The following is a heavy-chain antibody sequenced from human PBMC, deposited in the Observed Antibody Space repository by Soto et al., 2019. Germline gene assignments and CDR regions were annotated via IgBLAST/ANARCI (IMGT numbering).Heavy chain of an antibody. Sequence: QVQLQESGPGLVKPSQTLSLICTVSGDSISSDNYFWSWIRQPPGQGLEWIGYISNRGTPYYNPSLVSRVTISLDTSQNRFSLDMYSVTAADTAVYYCAREVNVVALSDAFDIWGQGTMVTVSS. J-gene: IGHJ3*02. V-gene: IGHV4-30-4*01. CDR2: ISNRGTP. CDR3: AREVNVVALSDAFDI. D-gene: IGHD2-8*01. CDR1: GDSISSDNYF.